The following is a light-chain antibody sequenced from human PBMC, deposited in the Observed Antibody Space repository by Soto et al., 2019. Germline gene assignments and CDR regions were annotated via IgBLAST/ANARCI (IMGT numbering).Light chain of an antibody. Sequence: DIQMTQSPSSLSASVGDRVTITCRASQGIRNDLGWYQQKPGKAPKRLIYAASSFQSGVPSRFSGGGSGTEFTLTIGSLQPEGSATYFCLQYDTYPYTFGQGTNLEIK. CDR1: QGIRND. CDR3: LQYDTYPYT. V-gene: IGKV1-17*01. CDR2: AAS. J-gene: IGKJ2*01.